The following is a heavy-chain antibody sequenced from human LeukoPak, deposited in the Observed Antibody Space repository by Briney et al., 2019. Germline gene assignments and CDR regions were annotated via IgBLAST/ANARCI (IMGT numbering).Heavy chain of an antibody. J-gene: IGHJ5*02. V-gene: IGHV1-18*01. Sequence: ASVKVSCKASGGTFSSYAISWVRQAPGQGLEWMGWISAYNGNTNYAQKLQGRVTMTTDTSTSTAYMELRSLRSDDTAVYYCARALPNSSSWYLPRFDAWGQGTLVTVSS. D-gene: IGHD6-13*01. CDR3: ARALPNSSSWYLPRFDA. CDR2: ISAYNGNT. CDR1: GGTFSSYA.